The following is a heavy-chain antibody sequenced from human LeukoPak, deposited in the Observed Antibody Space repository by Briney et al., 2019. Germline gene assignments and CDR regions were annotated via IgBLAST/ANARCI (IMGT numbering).Heavy chain of an antibody. D-gene: IGHD2-2*01. Sequence: SETLSLTCTVSGVSFSSSSYYWGWIRQPPGKRLEWIGSIYYSGSTYYSPSLKSRVTISVDTSKNQFSLKLSSVTAADTAVYYCARHVDQLGVVPAAPFDYWGQGTLVTVSS. CDR2: IYYSGST. J-gene: IGHJ4*02. V-gene: IGHV4-39*01. CDR1: GVSFSSSSYY. CDR3: ARHVDQLGVVPAAPFDY.